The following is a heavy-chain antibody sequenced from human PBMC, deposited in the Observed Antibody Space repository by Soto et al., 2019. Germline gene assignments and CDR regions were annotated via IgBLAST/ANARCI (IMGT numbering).Heavy chain of an antibody. V-gene: IGHV3-30-3*01. CDR2: ISYDGSNK. Sequence: QVQLVESGGGVVQPGRSLRLSCAASGFTFSSYAMHWVRQAPGKGLEWVAVISYDGSNKYYADSVKGRFTISRDNSKNSLYLQMNSLRAEDTAVYYCARERAKRGGGSFAYWGQGTLVTVSA. D-gene: IGHD3-16*01. J-gene: IGHJ4*02. CDR3: ARERAKRGGGSFAY. CDR1: GFTFSSYA.